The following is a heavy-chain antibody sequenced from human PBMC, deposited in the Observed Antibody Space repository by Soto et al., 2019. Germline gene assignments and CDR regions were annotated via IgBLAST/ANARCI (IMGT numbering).Heavy chain of an antibody. CDR1: GFTFSSYA. V-gene: IGHV3-30-3*02. CDR2: ISRDGSRK. CDR3: AEEGFGSTWSSFDY. J-gene: IGHJ4*02. D-gene: IGHD6-13*01. Sequence: GGSLRLSCATSGFTFSSYAMHSVRQAPGRGLEWVTVISRDGSRKHYADSVEGRFTVSRDSSKNTLYLQMNSLTTEDAAVYYCAEEGFGSTWSSFDYWGPGTLVTVSS.